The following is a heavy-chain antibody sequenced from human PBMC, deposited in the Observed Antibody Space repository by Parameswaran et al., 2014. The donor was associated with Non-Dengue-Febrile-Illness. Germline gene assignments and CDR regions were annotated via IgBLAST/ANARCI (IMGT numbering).Heavy chain of an antibody. CDR2: INDSGST. CDR3: ARGPAAGTGDSHYYMDV. J-gene: IGHJ6*03. D-gene: IGHD6-13*01. Sequence: RWIRQPPGKGLEWIGEINDSGSTNYNPSLKSRVITSVDPSKKQFSLKVSSVTAADTAVYYCARGPAAGTGDSHYYMDVWDKGTTVTVSS. V-gene: IGHV4-34*01.